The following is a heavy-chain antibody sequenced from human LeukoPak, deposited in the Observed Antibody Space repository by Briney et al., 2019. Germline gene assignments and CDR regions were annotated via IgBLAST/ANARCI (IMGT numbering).Heavy chain of an antibody. CDR1: GYTFTDYY. Sequence: ASVKVSCKASGYTFTDYYMHWVRQAPGQGLEWMGWINPNSGGTNYAQKFQGRVTMTRDTSISTAYMELSRLRSDDTAVYYCARVMHYYGSGSYLGYWGQGTLVTVPS. D-gene: IGHD3-10*01. CDR2: INPNSGGT. J-gene: IGHJ4*02. V-gene: IGHV1-2*02. CDR3: ARVMHYYGSGSYLGY.